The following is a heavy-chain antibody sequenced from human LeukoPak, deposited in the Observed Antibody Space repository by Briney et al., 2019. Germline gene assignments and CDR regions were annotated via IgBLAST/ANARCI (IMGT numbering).Heavy chain of an antibody. Sequence: GSLRLSCAAXXXXFSXXSMNXXRXAPGKXLEXXXSISGGSSYIYYADSVKGRFTISRDNAKNSLYLQMNSLRAEDTAVYYCARDHYGSYGMDVWGQGTTVTVSS. V-gene: IGHV3-21*01. CDR3: ARDHYGSYGMDV. CDR2: ISGGSSYI. CDR1: XXXFSXXS. J-gene: IGHJ6*02. D-gene: IGHD3-10*01.